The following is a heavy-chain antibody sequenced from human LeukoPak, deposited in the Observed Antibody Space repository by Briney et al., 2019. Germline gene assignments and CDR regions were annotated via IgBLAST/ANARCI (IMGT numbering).Heavy chain of an antibody. CDR3: VRADYSSSWSHEYFYMDV. CDR2: INHSGNT. Sequence: LETLSLTCAVYGGSFSGYYWSWIRQPPGKGLEWIGEINHSGNTYYNPSLKSRVTMSVDTSKNQFSLNLRSVTAADTAVYYCVRADYSSSWSHEYFYMDVWGKGTTVTVSS. V-gene: IGHV4-34*01. CDR1: GGSFSGYY. D-gene: IGHD6-13*01. J-gene: IGHJ6*03.